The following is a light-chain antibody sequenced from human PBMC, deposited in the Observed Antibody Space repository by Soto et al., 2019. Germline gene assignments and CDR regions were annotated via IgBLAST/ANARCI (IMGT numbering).Light chain of an antibody. J-gene: IGKJ5*01. V-gene: IGKV3-11*01. Sequence: EIVLTQSPATLSLSPGERATLSCRASQSVSSYLAWYQQRPGQVPRLLIFDTSNRATDIPARFSGSGSGTDFTLTISGLEPEDFAVYYCQQRTNRPPITFGQGTRLEIK. CDR2: DTS. CDR1: QSVSSY. CDR3: QQRTNRPPIT.